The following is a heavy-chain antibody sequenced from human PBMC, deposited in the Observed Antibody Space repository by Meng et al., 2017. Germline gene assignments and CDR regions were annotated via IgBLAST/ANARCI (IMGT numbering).Heavy chain of an antibody. D-gene: IGHD6-19*01. CDR2: IYSGRST. Sequence: VQRAGTEGGLIQPGGSLGPSGSAAGFSVTTSYMGWVRQAPGKGLEWVSVIYSGRSTYYADSVKGRSSISRDNSKNTLYLQMNSLRAEDTAVYFCARDSSSGWYHNYWGQGTLVTVSS. V-gene: IGHV3-53*02. J-gene: IGHJ4*02. CDR3: ARDSSSGWYHNY. CDR1: GFSVTTSY.